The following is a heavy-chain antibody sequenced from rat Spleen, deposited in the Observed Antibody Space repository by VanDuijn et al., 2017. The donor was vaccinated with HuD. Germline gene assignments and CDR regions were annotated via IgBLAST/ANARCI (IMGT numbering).Heavy chain of an antibody. J-gene: IGHJ2*01. V-gene: IGHV5-29*01. CDR1: GFTFSDYY. CDR2: ISYDGSST. D-gene: IGHD1-11*01. Sequence: EVQLVESDGGLVQPGRSLKLSCAASGFTFSDYYMAWVRQAPTKGLEWVATISYDGSSTYYRDSVKGRFTISRDNAKSTLYLQMDSLRSEDTATYYCGTDYFGGYVMDAWGQGVMVTVSS. CDR3: GTDYFGGYVMDA.